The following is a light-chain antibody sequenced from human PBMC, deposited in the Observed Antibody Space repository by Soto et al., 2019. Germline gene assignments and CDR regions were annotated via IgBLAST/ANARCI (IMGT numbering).Light chain of an antibody. J-gene: IGKJ1*01. Sequence: IGMTQFPSLLSAFTGERATLSCRASQSVRSNLDWYQQKPGKAHRLLIYAATTRATGIPARFNGSGHGTEFTLSSCSQPEDDAAVYCCQYYNICPTFGQGTKVDIK. CDR3: QYYNICPT. CDR1: QSVRSN. V-gene: IGKV3-15*01. CDR2: AAT.